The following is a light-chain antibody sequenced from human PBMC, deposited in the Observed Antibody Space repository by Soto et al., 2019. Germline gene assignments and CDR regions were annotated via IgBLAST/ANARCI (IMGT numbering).Light chain of an antibody. Sequence: DIQMTQSPSSLSASVGDRVTITCRASRFISSWLAWYQQRPGQAPKLLISVASSLQSGVPSRFRGSGSGTDFTLTINSLQPEDFATYYCQQADSVPYTFGQGTKVDIK. J-gene: IGKJ2*01. CDR1: RFISSW. V-gene: IGKV1-12*01. CDR3: QQADSVPYT. CDR2: VAS.